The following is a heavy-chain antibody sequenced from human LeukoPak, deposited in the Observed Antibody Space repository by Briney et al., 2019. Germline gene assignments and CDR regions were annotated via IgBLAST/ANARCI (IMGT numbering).Heavy chain of an antibody. Sequence: PGGSLRLSCAASGFTFSSYGMHWVRQAPGKGLEWVAFIRYVGSNKYYADSVKGRFTISRDNSKNTLYLQMNSLRAEDTAVYYCARDGIVVVPAAIGGYIDYWGQGTLVTVSS. J-gene: IGHJ4*02. V-gene: IGHV3-30*02. D-gene: IGHD2-2*02. CDR2: IRYVGSNK. CDR1: GFTFSSYG. CDR3: ARDGIVVVPAAIGGYIDY.